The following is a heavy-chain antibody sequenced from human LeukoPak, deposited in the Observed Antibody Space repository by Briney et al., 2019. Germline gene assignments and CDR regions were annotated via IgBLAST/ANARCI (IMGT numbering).Heavy chain of an antibody. D-gene: IGHD6-6*01. CDR3: AREYTSSSTRVSDY. J-gene: IGHJ4*02. Sequence: PGGSLRLSCAASEFTFSNYWMHWVRQAPGKGLVWVSRINTDGNITTYADSVKGRFTTSRDNAKNTLYLQMNSLRAEDTAVYFCAREYTSSSTRVSDYWGQGTLVTVSS. CDR1: EFTFSNYW. V-gene: IGHV3-74*01. CDR2: INTDGNIT.